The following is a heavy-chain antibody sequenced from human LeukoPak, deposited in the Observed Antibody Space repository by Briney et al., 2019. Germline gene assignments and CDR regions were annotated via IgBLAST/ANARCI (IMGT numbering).Heavy chain of an antibody. CDR1: GGSISTYY. CDR2: IYYTGST. Sequence: PSETLSLTCTVSGGSISTYYWSWIRQPPGKGLEWIGYIYYTGSTSYNPSLKSRVTMSLDASKNQFSLELNSVTPADTAVYYCARGGNYWPQWWFNPWGRGTLVSVSS. V-gene: IGHV4-59*01. D-gene: IGHD1-26*01. J-gene: IGHJ5*02. CDR3: ARGGNYWPQWWFNP.